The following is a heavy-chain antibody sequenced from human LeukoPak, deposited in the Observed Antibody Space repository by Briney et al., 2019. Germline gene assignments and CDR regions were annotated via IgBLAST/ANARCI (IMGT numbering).Heavy chain of an antibody. J-gene: IGHJ4*02. CDR3: ARAYGPNSPLY. CDR2: IYYIGTT. Sequence: SETLSLTCTVSAGSVSSGNYYWHWIRQPPGEGLEWIGFIYYIGTTNYNPSLKSRVTISVDTSKNHFSLKLTSVTVADTAVYYCARAYGPNSPLYWGQGTLVTVSS. D-gene: IGHD4-23*01. CDR1: AGSVSSGNYY. V-gene: IGHV4-61*03.